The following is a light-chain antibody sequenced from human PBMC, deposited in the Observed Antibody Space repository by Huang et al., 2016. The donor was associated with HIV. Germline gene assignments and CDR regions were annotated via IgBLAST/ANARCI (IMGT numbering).Light chain of an antibody. CDR1: QTVSSH. Sequence: EIVMTQSPATLSVSPGESATLSCRASQTVSSHLAWYQQKPGQAPRLLIYDASTRATGTPARFSGTGSGTEFTLTVSSLQSEDFAIYYCQQYDSWPPAPAFGGGTKVEIK. V-gene: IGKV3-15*01. CDR3: QQYDSWPPAPA. CDR2: DAS. J-gene: IGKJ4*01.